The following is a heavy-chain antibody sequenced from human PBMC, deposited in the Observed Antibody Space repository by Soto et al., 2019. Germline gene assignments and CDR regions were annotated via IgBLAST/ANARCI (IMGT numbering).Heavy chain of an antibody. Sequence: HPGGSLRPSCEASGFTFSASPMPWVRQPPGKGLEWVGRIRSKANNYATAYAASVEGRFTISRDDSKNTAHLQMNSLKTEDTAVYYCASDTARVYYGLDVWGLGTTVTVSS. CDR1: GFTFSASP. V-gene: IGHV3-73*01. CDR3: ASDTARVYYGLDV. D-gene: IGHD5-18*01. J-gene: IGHJ6*02. CDR2: IRSKANNYAT.